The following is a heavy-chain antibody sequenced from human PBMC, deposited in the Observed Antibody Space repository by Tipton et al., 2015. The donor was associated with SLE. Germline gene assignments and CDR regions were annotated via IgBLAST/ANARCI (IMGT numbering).Heavy chain of an antibody. D-gene: IGHD2-21*01. J-gene: IGHJ4*02. Sequence: TLSLTCTVSGGSISSYYWSWIRQPPGKGLEWIGYIYYSGSTNYNPSLKSRVTISVDTSKNQFSLKLSSVTAADTAVYYCAVGGGDFDYWGQGTPVTVSS. CDR1: GGSISSYY. CDR3: AVGGGDFDY. V-gene: IGHV4-59*08. CDR2: IYYSGST.